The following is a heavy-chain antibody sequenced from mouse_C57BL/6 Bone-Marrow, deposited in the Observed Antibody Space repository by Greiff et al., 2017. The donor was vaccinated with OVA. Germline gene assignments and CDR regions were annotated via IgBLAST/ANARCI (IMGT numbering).Heavy chain of an antibody. V-gene: IGHV1-76*01. CDR1: GYTFTDYY. CDR2: IYPGSGNT. J-gene: IGHJ2*01. CDR3: ARRDYGSSPYFDY. D-gene: IGHD1-1*01. Sequence: QVQLQQSGAELVRPGASVKLSCKASGYTFTDYYINWVKQRPGQGLEWIARIYPGSGNTYYNEKFKGKATLTAEKSSSTAYMQLSSLTSEDSAVYFCARRDYGSSPYFDYWGQGTTLTVSS.